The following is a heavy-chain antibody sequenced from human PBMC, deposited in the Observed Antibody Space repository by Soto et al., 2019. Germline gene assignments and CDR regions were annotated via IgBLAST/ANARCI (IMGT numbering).Heavy chain of an antibody. CDR1: SGSISSSNW. CDR2: IYHSGST. D-gene: IGHD2-15*01. CDR3: ARVSGYCSGGSCPNNWFEP. Sequence: SETLSLTCAVSSGSISSSNWWSWVRQPPGKGLEWIGEIYHSGSTNYNPSLKSRVTISVDKSKNQFSLKLSSVTAADTAVYYCARVSGYCSGGSCPNNWFEPWGQGTLVTVSS. J-gene: IGHJ5*02. V-gene: IGHV4-4*02.